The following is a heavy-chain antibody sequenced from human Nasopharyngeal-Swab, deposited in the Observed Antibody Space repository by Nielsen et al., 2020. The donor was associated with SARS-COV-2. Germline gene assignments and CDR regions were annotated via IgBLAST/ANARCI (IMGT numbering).Heavy chain of an antibody. D-gene: IGHD2-21*02. V-gene: IGHV5-51*01. Sequence: GESLKISCEAPGFTFTIYWIVWVRQMPGKGLEWMGMIFPEDSDARYNPSFQGRATISADKSANIAYFHLTHLQASDTTTYYCARPKYSGDSYDAFDMWGPGTEVIVSS. CDR2: IFPEDSDA. CDR3: ARPKYSGDSYDAFDM. CDR1: GFTFTIYW. J-gene: IGHJ3*02.